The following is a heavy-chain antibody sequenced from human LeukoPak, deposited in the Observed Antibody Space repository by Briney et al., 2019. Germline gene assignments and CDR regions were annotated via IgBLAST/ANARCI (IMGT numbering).Heavy chain of an antibody. D-gene: IGHD3-22*01. CDR3: ATGTNYYDSSGYYPDAFDI. CDR1: GYTFTSYG. Sequence: GASVKVSCKASGYTFTSYGISWVRQAPGQGLEWMGWISAYNGNTNYAQKLQGRVTMTTDTSTSTAYMELRSLRSDATAVYYCATGTNYYDSSGYYPDAFDIWGQGTMVTVSS. CDR2: ISAYNGNT. V-gene: IGHV1-18*01. J-gene: IGHJ3*02.